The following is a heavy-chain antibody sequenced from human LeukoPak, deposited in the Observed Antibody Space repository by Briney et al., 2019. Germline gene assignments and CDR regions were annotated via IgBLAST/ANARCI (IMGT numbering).Heavy chain of an antibody. J-gene: IGHJ5*02. D-gene: IGHD3-10*01. Sequence: SETLSLTCTVSGGSISSSSYYWGWIRQPPGKGLEWIGSIYYSGSTYYNPSLKSRVTISVDTSKNQFSLKLSSVTAADTAVYYCARQRNYYGSGSSGGFWFDPWGQGTLVTVSS. V-gene: IGHV4-39*01. CDR2: IYYSGST. CDR3: ARQRNYYGSGSSGGFWFDP. CDR1: GGSISSSSYY.